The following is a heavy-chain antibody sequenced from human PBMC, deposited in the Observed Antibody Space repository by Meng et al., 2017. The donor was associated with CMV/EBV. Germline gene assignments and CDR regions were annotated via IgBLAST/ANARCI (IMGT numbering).Heavy chain of an antibody. D-gene: IGHD3-10*01. V-gene: IGHV3-9*01. CDR2: ISWNSGSI. Sequence: GGSLRLSCAASGFTFDAYAMHWVRQAPGKGLEWVSGISWNSGSIGYADSVKGRFTISRDNAKNSLYLQMNSLRAEDTVLYYCAKAYGSYYIGDAFDIWGQGTMVTVSS. CDR1: GFTFDAYA. J-gene: IGHJ3*02. CDR3: AKAYGSYYIGDAFDI.